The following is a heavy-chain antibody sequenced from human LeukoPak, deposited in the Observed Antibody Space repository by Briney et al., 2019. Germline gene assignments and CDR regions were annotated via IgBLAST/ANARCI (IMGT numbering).Heavy chain of an antibody. CDR2: ISYDGSNK. J-gene: IGHJ4*02. D-gene: IGHD5-24*01. CDR3: ARAGRRDGYNGDDY. Sequence: GGSLRLSCAASGFTFSSYAMYWVPQAPGKGLEWVAVISYDGSNKYYADSVKGRFTISRDNSKNTLYLQMNSLRAEDTAVYYCARAGRRDGYNGDDYWGQGTLVTVSS. V-gene: IGHV3-30*01. CDR1: GFTFSSYA.